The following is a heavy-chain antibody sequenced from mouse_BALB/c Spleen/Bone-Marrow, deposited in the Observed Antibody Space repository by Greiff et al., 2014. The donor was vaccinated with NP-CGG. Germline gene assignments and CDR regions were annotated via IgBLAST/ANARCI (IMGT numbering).Heavy chain of an antibody. CDR2: ISSGGSYT. V-gene: IGHV5-9*02. D-gene: IGHD1-1*02. CDR3: ARLGNWYFDV. J-gene: IGHJ1*01. Sequence: LKLSCAASGFAFSSYDMSWVRQTPEKRLEWVATISSGGSYTYYPDSVKGRFTISRDNARNTLYLQMSSLRSEDTALYYCARLGNWYFDVWGAGTTVTVSS. CDR1: GFAFSSYD.